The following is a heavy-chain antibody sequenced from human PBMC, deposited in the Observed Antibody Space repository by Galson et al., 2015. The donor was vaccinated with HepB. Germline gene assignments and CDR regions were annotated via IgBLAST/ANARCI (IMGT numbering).Heavy chain of an antibody. CDR1: GGTFSSYT. J-gene: IGHJ6*02. D-gene: IGHD6-13*01. V-gene: IGHV1-69*04. CDR3: ARDDGLAAAGTFYYYGMDV. Sequence: SVKVSCKASGGTFSSYTISWVRQAPGQGLEWMGRIIPILGIANYAQKFQGRVTITADKSTSTAYMELSSLRSEDTAVYYCARDDGLAAAGTFYYYGMDVWGQGTTVTVSS. CDR2: IIPILGIA.